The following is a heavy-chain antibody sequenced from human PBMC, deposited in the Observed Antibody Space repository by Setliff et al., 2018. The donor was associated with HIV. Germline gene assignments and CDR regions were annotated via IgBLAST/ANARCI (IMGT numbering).Heavy chain of an antibody. Sequence: GGSLRLSCEASGFSFRNYGMHWVRQAPGRGLEWVAVIWYNGILQYYVDSVKGRFTASRDNAKSSLYLQMNSLRAEDTAVYYCARVHLTTNAVYGVVSNWFDPWGQGALVTVSS. CDR3: ARVHLTTNAVYGVVSNWFDP. V-gene: IGHV3-33*01. J-gene: IGHJ5*02. CDR2: IWYNGILQ. D-gene: IGHD3-3*01. CDR1: GFSFRNYG.